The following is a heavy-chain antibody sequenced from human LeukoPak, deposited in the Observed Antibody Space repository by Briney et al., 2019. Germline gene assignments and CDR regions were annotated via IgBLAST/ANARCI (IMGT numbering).Heavy chain of an antibody. CDR1: GFTFSGSA. CDR3: TRAAAGIRSGYYYYMDV. V-gene: IGHV3-73*01. Sequence: GGSLRLSCAASGFTFSGSAMHWVRQASGKGLEWVGRIRSKANSYATAYAASVKGGFTISRDDSKNTAYLQMNSLKTEDTAVYYCTRAAAGIRSGYYYYMDVWGKGTTVTISS. CDR2: IRSKANSYAT. D-gene: IGHD6-13*01. J-gene: IGHJ6*03.